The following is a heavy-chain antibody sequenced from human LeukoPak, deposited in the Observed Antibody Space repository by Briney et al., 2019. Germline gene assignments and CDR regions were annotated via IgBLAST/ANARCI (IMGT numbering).Heavy chain of an antibody. CDR2: NHYCGSP. J-gene: IGHJ5*02. CDR3: ARHPTALVSYGFDP. V-gene: IGHV4-59*08. Sequence: PSETLSLTCTVSGGPFSNYYGSWIRRPPGKGLEWIGYNHYCGSPNYNPSLKSRVDLSVETSKNQFSLNLSSVTAADTAVYYCARHPTALVSYGFDPWGQGTLVTVPS. CDR1: GGPFSNYY. D-gene: IGHD5-18*01.